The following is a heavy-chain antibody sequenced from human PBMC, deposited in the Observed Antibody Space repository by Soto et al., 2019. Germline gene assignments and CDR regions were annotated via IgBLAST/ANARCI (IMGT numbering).Heavy chain of an antibody. CDR2: IYYSGST. CDR1: GGSISSYY. D-gene: IGHD6-19*01. V-gene: IGHV4-59*08. Sequence: PSETLSLTCTVSGGSISSYYWSWIRQPPGKGLEWIGYIYYSGSTNYNPSLKSRVTISVDTSKNQFSLKLSSVTAADTAVYFCARRGSRLSVAVAAFDYWSQGTLVTV. CDR3: ARRGSRLSVAVAAFDY. J-gene: IGHJ4*02.